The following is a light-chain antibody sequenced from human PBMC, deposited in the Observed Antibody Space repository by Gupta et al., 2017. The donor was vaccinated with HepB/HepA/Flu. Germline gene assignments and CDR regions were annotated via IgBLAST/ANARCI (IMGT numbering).Light chain of an antibody. CDR1: QSITNNF. Sequence: EVVLAQSPGTLSLSPGERATLSCRASQSITNNFLSWYQQKPGQAPRLLIYAASSRAAGIPDRFSGSGSGTDFSLTISRLEPEEFAIYYCQQYGYTPLTFGGGTKVEIK. CDR3: QQYGYTPLT. V-gene: IGKV3-20*01. J-gene: IGKJ4*01. CDR2: AAS.